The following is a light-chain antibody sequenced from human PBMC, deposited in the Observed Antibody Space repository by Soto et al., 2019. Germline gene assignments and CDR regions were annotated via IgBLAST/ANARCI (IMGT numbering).Light chain of an antibody. CDR2: HAS. V-gene: IGKV1-33*01. CDR1: QDISKF. Sequence: DIHINHPPSSLSASVGYRFSFTCQASQDISKFLNWYQHKPGKAPSLLIYHASKSQFGVPSRFSGSGSGTDFTFTISSLQPEDNATYYCQQYDNRPFTFGPGTKGDIK. CDR3: QQYDNRPFT. J-gene: IGKJ3*01.